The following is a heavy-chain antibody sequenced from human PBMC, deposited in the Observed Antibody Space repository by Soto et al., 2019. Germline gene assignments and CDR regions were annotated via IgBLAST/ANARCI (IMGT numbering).Heavy chain of an antibody. D-gene: IGHD5-18*01. V-gene: IGHV1-3*01. CDR3: ARDPGYSYGYN. J-gene: IGHJ4*02. Sequence: AAVKVSCKASGDTFTTFLHLVRQAPGQRLEWLGWINVGSGNTKYSQKFQGRVTITRDTSASTAYMEMSSMRSEDTAVYYCARDPGYSYGYNWGQGTLVTVSS. CDR2: INVGSGNT. CDR1: GDTFTTFL.